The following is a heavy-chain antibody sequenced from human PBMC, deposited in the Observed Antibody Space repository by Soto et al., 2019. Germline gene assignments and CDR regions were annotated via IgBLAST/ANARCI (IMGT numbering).Heavy chain of an antibody. J-gene: IGHJ4*02. CDR2: INWNGGST. D-gene: IGHD3-10*01. Sequence: GGSLRLSCAASGFTFDDYGMSWVRQAPGKGLEWVSGINWNGGSTGYADSVKGRFTISRDNAKNSLYLQMNSLRAEDTALYHWARVKYGSGSYYSPDSEYFDYWGQGTLVTVSS. V-gene: IGHV3-20*01. CDR1: GFTFDDYG. CDR3: ARVKYGSGSYYSPDSEYFDY.